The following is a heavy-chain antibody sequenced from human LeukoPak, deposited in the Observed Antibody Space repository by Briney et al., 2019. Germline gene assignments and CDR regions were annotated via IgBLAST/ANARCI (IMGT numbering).Heavy chain of an antibody. J-gene: IGHJ3*02. CDR2: INRDGGIT. V-gene: IGHV3-74*01. CDR1: GFTFTNYW. Sequence: GGSLSLSCASSGFTFTNYWVHWVRKARGKGEVLVFRINRDGGITSYADSVKGRFTISRDNAQNTLYLQMNSPRAEDTAVYYCARDSLGSSKVRGSAFDIWGQGTMVTVSS. CDR3: ARDSLGSSKVRGSAFDI. D-gene: IGHD6-13*01.